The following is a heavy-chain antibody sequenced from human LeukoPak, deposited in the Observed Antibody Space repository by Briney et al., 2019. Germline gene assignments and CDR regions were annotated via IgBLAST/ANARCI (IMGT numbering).Heavy chain of an antibody. CDR2: ISSSSSYI. D-gene: IGHD3-9*01. J-gene: IGHJ4*02. CDR1: GFTFSSYS. V-gene: IGHV3-21*01. Sequence: PGGSLRLSCAASGFTFSSYSMNWVRQAPGQGLGWVSSISSSSSYIYYADSVKGRFTISRDNAKNSLYLQMNSLRAEDTAVYYCARETYDILTGYYNLDYWGQGTLVTVSS. CDR3: ARETYDILTGYYNLDY.